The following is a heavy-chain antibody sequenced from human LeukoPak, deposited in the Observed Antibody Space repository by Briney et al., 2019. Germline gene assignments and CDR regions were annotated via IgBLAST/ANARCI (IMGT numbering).Heavy chain of an antibody. Sequence: GGSLRLSCATFGFTFSNYAMNWVRQAPGKGLEWVSGISASGDSPYYADSVKGRFTISRDNSKNTLYLQMNSLRAEDTAVYYCARGTSSGYFQLYFDYWGQGTLVSVSS. D-gene: IGHD3-22*01. CDR2: ISASGDSP. CDR1: GFTFSNYA. V-gene: IGHV3-23*01. CDR3: ARGTSSGYFQLYFDY. J-gene: IGHJ4*02.